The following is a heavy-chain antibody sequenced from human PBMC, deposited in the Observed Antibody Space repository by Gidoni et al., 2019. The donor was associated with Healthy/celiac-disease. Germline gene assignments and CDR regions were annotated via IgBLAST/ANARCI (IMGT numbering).Heavy chain of an antibody. D-gene: IGHD5-12*01. CDR3: AKDTQDIVATSGAFDI. CDR2: ISWNSGSI. Sequence: EVQLVESGGGLVQPGRSLRVSSAASGFTFAAYAMHWVRQAPGKGLEWVSGISWNSGSIGDADSVKGRFTISRDNAKNSLYLQMNSLRAEDTALYYCAKDTQDIVATSGAFDIWGQGTMVTVSS. CDR1: GFTFAAYA. J-gene: IGHJ3*02. V-gene: IGHV3-9*01.